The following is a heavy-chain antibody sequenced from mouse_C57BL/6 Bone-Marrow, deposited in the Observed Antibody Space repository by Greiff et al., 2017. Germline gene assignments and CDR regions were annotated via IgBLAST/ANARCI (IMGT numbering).Heavy chain of an antibody. J-gene: IGHJ3*01. CDR2: ISDGGSYT. CDR3: ARDRGGWFAY. Sequence: EVQGVESGGGLVKPGGSLKLSCAASGFTFSSYAMSWVRQTPEKRLEWVATISDGGSYTYYPDNVKGRFTISRDNAKNNLYLQMSHLKSEDTAMYYCARDRGGWFAYWGQGTLVTVSA. D-gene: IGHD3-1*01. CDR1: GFTFSSYA. V-gene: IGHV5-4*01.